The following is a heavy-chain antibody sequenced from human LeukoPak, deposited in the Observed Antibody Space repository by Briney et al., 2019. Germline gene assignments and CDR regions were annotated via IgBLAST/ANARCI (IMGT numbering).Heavy chain of an antibody. J-gene: IGHJ6*02. V-gene: IGHV1-18*01. D-gene: IGHD3-10*01. CDR3: ARDEDRRSYYYGSGQYPHHLYYYYYGMDV. CDR2: ISAYNGNT. CDR1: GYTFTSYG. Sequence: GASVKVSCKASGYTFTSYGISWVRQAPGQGLEWMGWISAYNGNTNYAQKLQGRVTMTTDTSTSTAYMELRSLRSDDTAVYYCARDEDRRSYYYGSGQYPHHLYYYYYGMDVWGQGTTVTVSS.